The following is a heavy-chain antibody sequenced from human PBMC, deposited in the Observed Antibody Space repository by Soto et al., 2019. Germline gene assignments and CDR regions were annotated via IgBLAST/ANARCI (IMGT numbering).Heavy chain of an antibody. CDR1: GGTFSSYA. D-gene: IGHD6-13*01. Sequence: QVQLVQSGAEVKKPGSSVKVSCKASGGTFSSYAISWVRQAPGQGLEWIGGIIPIFGTANYAQKFQGRVTITADKSTSTAYMELSSLRSEDTAVYYCARFAIAAAGRRENWFDPWGQGTLVTVSS. V-gene: IGHV1-69*06. J-gene: IGHJ5*02. CDR3: ARFAIAAAGRRENWFDP. CDR2: IIPIFGTA.